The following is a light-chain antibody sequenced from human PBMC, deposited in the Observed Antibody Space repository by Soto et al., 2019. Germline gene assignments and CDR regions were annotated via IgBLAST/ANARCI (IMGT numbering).Light chain of an antibody. V-gene: IGKV3D-20*01. CDR2: DAS. CDR3: QQYGSSPPVT. J-gene: IGKJ5*01. CDR1: QSVTSSY. Sequence: EIVLTQSPATLSLPPGERATLSCGASQSVTSSYLAWYQQKPGLAPRLLIYDASSRATGIPDRFSGSGSGTDFTLTISRLEPEDFAVYYCQQYGSSPPVTFGQGTRLEIK.